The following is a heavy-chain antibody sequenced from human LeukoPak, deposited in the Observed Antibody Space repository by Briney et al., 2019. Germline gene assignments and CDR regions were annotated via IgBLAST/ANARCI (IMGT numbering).Heavy chain of an antibody. CDR3: ARSYDFWSGFFDS. V-gene: IGHV3-53*01. J-gene: IGHJ4*02. CDR2: LYTDGTT. D-gene: IGHD3-3*01. CDR1: GFSVNRKY. Sequence: GGSLRLSCAASGFSVNRKYMSWVRQAPGKGLEWVSVLYTDGTTYYADSVKGRFTISRDNSKNTLYLKMNNLRAEDTAVYYCARSYDFWSGFFDSWGQGTLVTVSS.